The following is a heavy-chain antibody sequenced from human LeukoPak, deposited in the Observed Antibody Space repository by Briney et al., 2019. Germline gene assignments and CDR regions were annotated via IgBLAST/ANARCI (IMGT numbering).Heavy chain of an antibody. CDR2: ISGSGDST. J-gene: IGHJ4*02. D-gene: IGHD6-19*01. Sequence: GGSLRLSCAPSGFTFSNYARRWVRQAPGKGREWVSGISGSGDSTYYADSVKGRFTISRDNSKNTLYLQMNSLRAEDTAVYYCARRSGIAVAGAFDYWGQGTLVTVSS. CDR3: ARRSGIAVAGAFDY. V-gene: IGHV3-23*01. CDR1: GFTFSNYA.